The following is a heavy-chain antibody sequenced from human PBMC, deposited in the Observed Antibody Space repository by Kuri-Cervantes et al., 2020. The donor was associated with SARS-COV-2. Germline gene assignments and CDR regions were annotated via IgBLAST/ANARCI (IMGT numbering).Heavy chain of an antibody. CDR1: GLTFSTFA. CDR2: IDNAASNT. J-gene: IGHJ4*02. D-gene: IGHD3-22*01. Sequence: GGSLRPACAASGLTFSTFAMGWVRQAPGKGLEWVSFIDNAASNTYYADFVKGRFTISRDNSTNMVSLQMNSLRGDDTAVYYCAKDLYESGGYTWAYWGQGTRVTVSS. CDR3: AKDLYESGGYTWAY. V-gene: IGHV3-23*03.